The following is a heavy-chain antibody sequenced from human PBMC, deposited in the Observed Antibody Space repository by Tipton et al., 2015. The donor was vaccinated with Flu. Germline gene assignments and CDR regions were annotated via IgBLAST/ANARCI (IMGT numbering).Heavy chain of an antibody. CDR2: LSGSGGTT. D-gene: IGHD6-19*01. Sequence: SLRLSCAASGFAFSSYWVLWVRQAPGKGLEWVAALSGSGGTTYFAESVKGRFTISRDNSKNTLYLQMNSLRAEDTAVYYCAKVIPELVAGLDYWGQGTLVTVSA. CDR3: AKVIPELVAGLDY. V-gene: IGHV3-23*01. CDR1: GFAFSSYW. J-gene: IGHJ4*02.